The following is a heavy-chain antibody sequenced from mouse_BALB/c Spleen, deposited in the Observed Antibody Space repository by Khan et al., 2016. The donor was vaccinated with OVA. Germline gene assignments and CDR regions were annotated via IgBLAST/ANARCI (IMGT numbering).Heavy chain of an antibody. Sequence: EVQLVESGGDLVKPGGSLKLSCATSGFTFSTFGMSWVSQSPDRRLEWVATINTCGFYTFYPDIVKGRFTISRDNAKSTLYLQMSSLKSEDTAIYTSARLTYYYDSERFAYWGQGTIVTVSA. CDR2: INTCGFYT. CDR3: ARLTYYYDSERFAY. CDR1: GFTFSTFG. J-gene: IGHJ3*01. V-gene: IGHV5-6*01. D-gene: IGHD1-1*01.